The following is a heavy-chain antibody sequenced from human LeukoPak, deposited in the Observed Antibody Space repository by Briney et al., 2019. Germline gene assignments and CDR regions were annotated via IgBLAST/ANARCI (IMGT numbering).Heavy chain of an antibody. CDR3: AKDRCSNGIGFYYYYMDV. CDR2: ISGSGGST. CDR1: GFTFTGYG. V-gene: IGHV3-23*01. Sequence: GGSLRLSCAASGFTFTGYGMSWVAQAPGKGLRWVSAISGSGGSTYYTDSVKGRFTTSRDNSKNTLYLQMNSLRAEDTAGYYCAKDRCSNGIGFYYYYMDVWGKGTTVTISS. D-gene: IGHD2-8*01. J-gene: IGHJ6*03.